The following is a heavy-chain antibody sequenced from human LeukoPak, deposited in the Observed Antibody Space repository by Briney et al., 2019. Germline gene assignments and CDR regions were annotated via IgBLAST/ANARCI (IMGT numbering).Heavy chain of an antibody. J-gene: IGHJ1*01. Sequence: PSEPLSLTYTVSGDSISIYFWNWIRQPPGKGLEWIGYTYYGGRAHYDPSLGRLVTTSVDTSKNHDLLDLTPVTDADTVDYYCAKHHDGNSGTFYQHCGQGTRVTVTA. CDR3: AKHHDGNSGTFYQH. V-gene: IGHV4-59*08. CDR2: TYYGGRA. D-gene: IGHD2/OR15-2a*01. CDR1: GDSISIYF.